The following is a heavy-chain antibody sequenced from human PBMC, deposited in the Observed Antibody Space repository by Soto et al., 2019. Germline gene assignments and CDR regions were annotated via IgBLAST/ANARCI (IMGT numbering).Heavy chain of an antibody. CDR3: VRAVAAAASF. CDR2: INQDGSRK. CDR1: GFTLNTYW. Sequence: GGSLRLSCAASGFTLNTYWMNCVRQAPGKGLEWVANINQDGSRKYYLDSVKGRFTISRDDAKNSLYLQMTSLRAEDTAVYFCVRAVAAAASFWGQGTLVTVSS. V-gene: IGHV3-7*04. D-gene: IGHD6-13*01. J-gene: IGHJ4*02.